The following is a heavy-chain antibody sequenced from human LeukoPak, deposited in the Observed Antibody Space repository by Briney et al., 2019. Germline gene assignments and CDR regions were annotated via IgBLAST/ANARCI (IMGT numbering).Heavy chain of an antibody. Sequence: ASVKVACKASGYTFTSYGISWVRQAPGQGLDWMGWISAYNGNTNYAQKLQGRVTMTTDTSTSTAYMELRSLRSDDTAVYYCARVLNPYCSSTSCYYLTFDYWGQGTLVTVSS. D-gene: IGHD2-2*01. CDR3: ARVLNPYCSSTSCYYLTFDY. V-gene: IGHV1-18*01. CDR1: GYTFTSYG. CDR2: ISAYNGNT. J-gene: IGHJ4*02.